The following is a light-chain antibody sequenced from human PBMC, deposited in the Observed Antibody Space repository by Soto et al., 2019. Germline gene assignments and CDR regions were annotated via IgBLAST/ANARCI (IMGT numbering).Light chain of an antibody. Sequence: EVVLTQSPVTLSLSPGERATLSCRASQSFRGLLAWYQQKPGQAPRLLIYGASTRATGIPARFSGSWSGTDFTLTISRLEPEDFVVYYCQQYGSSPLTFGGGTKGDIK. CDR3: QQYGSSPLT. J-gene: IGKJ4*01. CDR1: QSFRGL. V-gene: IGKV3-20*01. CDR2: GAS.